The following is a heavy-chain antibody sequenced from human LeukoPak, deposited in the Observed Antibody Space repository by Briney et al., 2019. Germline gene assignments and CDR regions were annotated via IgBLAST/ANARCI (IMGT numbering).Heavy chain of an antibody. CDR1: GFTFSSYA. D-gene: IGHD3-10*01. Sequence: GGSLRLSCAASGFTFSSYAMSWVRQAPGKGLEWVSAIRGTGDTTYYAGSVKGRFTISRDNSKNTLYLQMNSVRVEDTAVYYCAKGTYGSGTYGAHDYWGQGTLVTVSS. J-gene: IGHJ4*02. CDR3: AKGTYGSGTYGAHDY. V-gene: IGHV3-23*01. CDR2: IRGTGDTT.